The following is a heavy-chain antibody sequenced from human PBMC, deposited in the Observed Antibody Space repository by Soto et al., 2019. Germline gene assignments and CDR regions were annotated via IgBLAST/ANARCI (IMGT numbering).Heavy chain of an antibody. V-gene: IGHV1-18*01. J-gene: IGHJ4*02. CDR2: ISAYNGNT. D-gene: IGHD3-22*01. CDR3: ARDWYYYDSSGYYRFDY. CDR1: GYTFTSYG. Sequence: QVQLVQSGAEVKKPGASVKVSRKASGYTFTSYGISWVRQAPGQGLEWMGWISAYNGNTNYAQKLQGRVTMTTDTSTSTAYMELRSLRSDDTAVYYCARDWYYYDSSGYYRFDYWGQGTLVTVSS.